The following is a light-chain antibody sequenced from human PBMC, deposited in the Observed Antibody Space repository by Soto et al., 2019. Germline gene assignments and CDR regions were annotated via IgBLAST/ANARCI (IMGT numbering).Light chain of an antibody. CDR1: SSDVGGYNY. CDR2: EVS. J-gene: IGLJ2*01. V-gene: IGLV2-14*01. CDR3: SLYRSGNTV. Sequence: QSALTQPASVSGSPGQSITISCTGTSSDVGGYNYVSWYQQHPGKAPKLMIYEVSNRPSGVPDRFSGSKSGSTASLTISGLQAEDEADYYCSLYRSGNTVFGGGTQLTVL.